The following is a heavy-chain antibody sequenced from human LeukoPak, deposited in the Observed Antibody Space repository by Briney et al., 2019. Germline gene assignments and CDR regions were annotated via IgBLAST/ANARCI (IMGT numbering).Heavy chain of an antibody. CDR2: INPNSGGT. V-gene: IGHV1-2*02. CDR3: ARAPYYDFWSGYCFDY. CDR1: GYTFTGYY. Sequence: ASVKVSCKASGYTFTGYYMHWVRQAPGQGLEWMGWINPNSGGTNYAQKLQGRVTMTRDTSISTAYMELSRLRSDDTAVYYCARAPYYDFWSGYCFDYWGQGTLVTVSS. J-gene: IGHJ4*02. D-gene: IGHD3-3*01.